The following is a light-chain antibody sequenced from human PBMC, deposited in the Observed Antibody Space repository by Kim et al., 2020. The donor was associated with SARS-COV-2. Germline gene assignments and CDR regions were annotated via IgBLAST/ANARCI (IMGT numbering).Light chain of an antibody. CDR3: SSHIGSSRTWV. Sequence: QSALTQPASVSGSPGQSITISCTGTSSDIGNYNFVSWSQQHPGKAPKLMIYDVNKRPSGVSDRFSGSKSGNTASLTISGLQAEDEADYYCSSHIGSSRTWVFGGGTQLTVL. J-gene: IGLJ3*02. CDR2: DVN. V-gene: IGLV2-14*03. CDR1: SSDIGNYNF.